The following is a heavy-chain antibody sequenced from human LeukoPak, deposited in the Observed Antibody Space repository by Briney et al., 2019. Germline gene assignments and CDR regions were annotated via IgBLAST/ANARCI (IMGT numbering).Heavy chain of an antibody. CDR3: VKLDGGYYYQT. J-gene: IGHJ5*02. V-gene: IGHV3-64D*09. CDR1: GFTFSTYA. CDR2: ISTNGDST. D-gene: IGHD3-10*01. Sequence: GGSLRLSCSASGFTFSTYAMHWVRQAPGKWLEYVTAISTNGDSTYYADSVKGRFTISRDNSKNPRFLQMSSLRTEDTAMYYCVKLDGGYYYQTWGQGTLVTVS.